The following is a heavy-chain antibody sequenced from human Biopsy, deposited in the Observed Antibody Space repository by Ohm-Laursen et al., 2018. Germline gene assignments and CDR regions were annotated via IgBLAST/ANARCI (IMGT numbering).Heavy chain of an antibody. Sequence: GASAKASCKASGYIFTTSGISWVRQAPGQGLEWMGWISSYNDNTNYAKKFQDRVTMSADTSTATASMELRTLRSDDTAVYFCARGRRDGHRDAFDVWGQGTMVTVSS. V-gene: IGHV1-18*01. CDR1: GYIFTTSG. J-gene: IGHJ3*01. D-gene: IGHD5-24*01. CDR3: ARGRRDGHRDAFDV. CDR2: ISSYNDNT.